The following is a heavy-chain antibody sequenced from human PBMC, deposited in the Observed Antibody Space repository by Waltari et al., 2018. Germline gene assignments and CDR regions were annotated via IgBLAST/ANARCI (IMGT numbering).Heavy chain of an antibody. J-gene: IGHJ3*02. CDR2: IYSGGST. V-gene: IGHV3-23*03. CDR1: GFTFSSYA. D-gene: IGHD3-22*01. Sequence: EVQLLESGGGLVQPGGSLRLSCAASGFTFSSYAMSWVRQAPGKGLEWVSVIYSGGSTYYADSVKGRFTISRGNSKNTLYLQMNSLRAEDTAVYYCAKTMNDAFDIWGQGTMVTVSS. CDR3: AKTMNDAFDI.